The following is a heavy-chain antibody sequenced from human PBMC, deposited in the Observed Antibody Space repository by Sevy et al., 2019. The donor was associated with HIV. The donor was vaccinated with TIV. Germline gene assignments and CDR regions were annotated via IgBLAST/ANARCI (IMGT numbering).Heavy chain of an antibody. J-gene: IGHJ6*02. CDR3: ARPNGDYHYYYGMDL. V-gene: IGHV5-51*01. CDR1: GYSFTSYW. CDR2: ICPGDSDT. D-gene: IGHD4-17*01. Sequence: GESLKISCKGSGYSFTSYWIGWVRQMPGKGLEWMGIICPGDSDTRYSPSFQGQVTISADKSISTAYLQWSSLKASDTAMYYCARPNGDYHYYYGMDLWGQGTTVTVSS.